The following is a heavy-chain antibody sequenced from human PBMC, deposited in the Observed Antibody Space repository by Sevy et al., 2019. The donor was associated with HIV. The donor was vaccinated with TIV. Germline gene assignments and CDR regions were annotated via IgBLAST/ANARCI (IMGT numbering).Heavy chain of an antibody. V-gene: IGHV3-53*01. Sequence: GGSLRLSCAASGFTVSSNYMSWVRQAPGKGLEWVSVIYSGGSTYYADSVKGRFTISRVNSKNTLYLQMNSLRVEDTAVYYCAAGTSGYSHFDYWGQGTLVTVSS. CDR1: GFTVSSNY. D-gene: IGHD3-22*01. CDR3: AAGTSGYSHFDY. J-gene: IGHJ4*02. CDR2: IYSGGST.